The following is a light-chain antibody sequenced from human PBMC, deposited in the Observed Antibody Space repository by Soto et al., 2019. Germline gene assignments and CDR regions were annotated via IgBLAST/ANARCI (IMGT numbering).Light chain of an antibody. J-gene: IGKJ5*01. V-gene: IGKV3D-15*01. Sequence: EIVMTQSPATLSVSPGERATLSCRASQSVSSNLAWYQQKPGQAPRLLIYGASTRAAGTPARFSGSGSGTHFTLTIRGLEPEDFAVYYCQQRYDWPITFGQGTRLEIK. CDR3: QQRYDWPIT. CDR2: GAS. CDR1: QSVSSN.